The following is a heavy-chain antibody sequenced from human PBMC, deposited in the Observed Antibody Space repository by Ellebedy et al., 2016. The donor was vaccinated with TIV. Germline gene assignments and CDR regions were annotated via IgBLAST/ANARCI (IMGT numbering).Heavy chain of an antibody. CDR3: ARDNKLGDTWGFDR. CDR2: IYTIENTGNT. Sequence: PGGSLRLSCAASGFTVSRSYMGWVRQAPGRGLEWVSIIYTIENTGNTYYADSAKGRFTISRDNSENTLHLQMNSLRAEDTAVYYCARDNKLGDTWGFDRWGQGTLVTVSS. CDR1: GFTVSRSY. D-gene: IGHD7-27*01. J-gene: IGHJ4*02. V-gene: IGHV3-53*01.